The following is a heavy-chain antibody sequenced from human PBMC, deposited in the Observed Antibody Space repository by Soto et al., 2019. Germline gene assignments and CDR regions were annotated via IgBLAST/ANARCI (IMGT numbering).Heavy chain of an antibody. J-gene: IGHJ4*02. Sequence: EVQLVESGGGLVQPGRSLRLSCTASGFTFGDYAMSWVHQAPGKGLEWVGFIRSKAYGGTTEYAASVKGRFTISRDDSKSIAYLQMNSLKTEDTAVYYCTRGEEGSSWYLALAYWGQGTLVTVSS. CDR2: IRSKAYGGTT. V-gene: IGHV3-49*04. CDR3: TRGEEGSSWYLALAY. CDR1: GFTFGDYA. D-gene: IGHD6-13*01.